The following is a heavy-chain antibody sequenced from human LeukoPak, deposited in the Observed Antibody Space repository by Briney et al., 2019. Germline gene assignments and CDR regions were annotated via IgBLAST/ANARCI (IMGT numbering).Heavy chain of an antibody. CDR2: IFYSGIT. Sequence: SETVSLTCTVSGGSISSSSYYWGWIRQPPGKGLEWIGSIFYSGITYYNPSLTSRVTISVDTSKNQFSLKLSSVTAADTAVYYCARDGYSYHGTYFDYWGQGTLVTVSS. J-gene: IGHJ4*02. CDR3: ARDGYSYHGTYFDY. V-gene: IGHV4-39*01. D-gene: IGHD5-18*01. CDR1: GGSISSSSYY.